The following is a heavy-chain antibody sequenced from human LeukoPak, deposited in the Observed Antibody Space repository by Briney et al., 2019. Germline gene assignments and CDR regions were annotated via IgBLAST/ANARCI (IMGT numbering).Heavy chain of an antibody. V-gene: IGHV3-15*01. CDR2: IKSKTDGVTT. Sequence: GGSLLLSCAASGFTFNNAWMSWVRQAPGKGLEWVGRIKSKTDGVTTDYAAPVKGKFTISRDDSKNTLFLQMNSLKTEDTAVYYCTTDGGMYNWNDVVYWGQGTLVTVSS. CDR3: TTDGGMYNWNDVVY. D-gene: IGHD1-1*01. J-gene: IGHJ4*02. CDR1: GFTFNNAW.